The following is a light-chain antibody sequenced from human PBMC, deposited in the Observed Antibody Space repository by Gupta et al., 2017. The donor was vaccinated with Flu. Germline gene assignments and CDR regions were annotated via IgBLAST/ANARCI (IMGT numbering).Light chain of an antibody. CDR3: QQRSDLPMYT. CDR2: DTS. J-gene: IGKJ2*01. Sequence: EIVLTQSPATLSLSPGERAILSCRASQSVSTYLAWYQQKPGQAPRLLMYDTSKRVAGIPARFSGSGYGTDLTLTISTREPEDFAVYYCQQRSDLPMYTFGQGTRIEIK. V-gene: IGKV3-11*01. CDR1: QSVSTY.